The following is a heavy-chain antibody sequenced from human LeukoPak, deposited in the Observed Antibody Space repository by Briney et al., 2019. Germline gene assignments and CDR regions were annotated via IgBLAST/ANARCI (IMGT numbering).Heavy chain of an antibody. CDR2: ISYDGSNK. Sequence: PGGSLRLSCAASGFTFSNYEMNWVRQAPGKGLEWVAVISYDGSNKYYADSVKGRFTISRDNSKNTLYLQMNSLRAEDTAVYYCARVGEGYYYYMDVWGKGTTVTVSS. CDR1: GFTFSNYE. CDR3: ARVGEGYYYYMDV. V-gene: IGHV3-30*01. J-gene: IGHJ6*03. D-gene: IGHD3-10*01.